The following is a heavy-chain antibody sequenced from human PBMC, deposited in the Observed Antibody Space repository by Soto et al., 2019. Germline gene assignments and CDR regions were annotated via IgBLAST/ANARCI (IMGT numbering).Heavy chain of an antibody. CDR1: GFTFSSYG. J-gene: IGHJ6*02. V-gene: IGHV3-30*18. D-gene: IGHD3-3*01. CDR2: ISYDGSNK. CDR3: EKDSNITLFALFSFSNNGMDL. Sequence: GGSLRLSCAASGFTFSSYGMHWVRQAPGKGLEWVAVISYDGSNKYYADSVKGRFTISRDNSKNTLYLQMNSLRAEDTAVYYCEKDSNITLFALFSFSNNGMDLWGQGTTVTVSS.